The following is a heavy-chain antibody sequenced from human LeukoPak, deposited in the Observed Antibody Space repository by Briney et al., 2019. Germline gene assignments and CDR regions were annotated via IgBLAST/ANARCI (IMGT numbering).Heavy chain of an antibody. CDR3: ARANMGNSFDY. V-gene: IGHV3-21*01. J-gene: IGHJ4*02. CDR2: ISTSGTSS. CDR1: GFTFSGYR. Sequence: GGSLRLSCAAAGFTFSGYRMNWVRQAPGKGLEWVSSISTSGTSSYYADSLKGRFTISRDNAEKSLHLQMISLRAEDTAVYYCARANMGNSFDYWGQGTLVPVSS. D-gene: IGHD1-26*01.